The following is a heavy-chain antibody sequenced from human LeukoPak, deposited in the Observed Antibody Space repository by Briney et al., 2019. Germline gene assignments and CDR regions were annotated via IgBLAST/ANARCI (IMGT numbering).Heavy chain of an antibody. Sequence: SETLSLTCTVSGGSISSYYWSWIRQPPGKGLEWIGYIYYSGSTNYNPSLKSRVTISVDTSKNQFSLKRSSVTAADTAVYYCARGGPVDDFWSGYLDYWGQGTLVTVSS. D-gene: IGHD3-3*01. CDR1: GGSISSYY. J-gene: IGHJ4*02. CDR2: IYYSGST. CDR3: ARGGPVDDFWSGYLDY. V-gene: IGHV4-59*01.